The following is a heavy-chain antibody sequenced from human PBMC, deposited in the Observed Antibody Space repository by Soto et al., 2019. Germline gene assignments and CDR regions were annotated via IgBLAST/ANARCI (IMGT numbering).Heavy chain of an antibody. CDR3: ATENYDILTDYFNRYFDY. CDR2: ISHDGSDK. Sequence: PGGSLRLSCAASGFTFSSYPMNWVRQAPGKGLEWVSVISHDGSDKYSVNGRITISRDNSKNTLYLQMNSLRAEDTAVYYCATENYDILTDYFNRYFDYWGQGTLVTVSS. D-gene: IGHD3-9*01. CDR1: GFTFSSYP. J-gene: IGHJ4*02. V-gene: IGHV3-30-3*01.